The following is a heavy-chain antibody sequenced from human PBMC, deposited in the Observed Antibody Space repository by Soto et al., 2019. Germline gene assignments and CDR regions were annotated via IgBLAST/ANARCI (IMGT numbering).Heavy chain of an antibody. CDR2: IKGDGNSA. V-gene: IGHV3-74*01. D-gene: IGHD2-8*02. Sequence: GGSLRLSCEASGFTFSSYWMHWVRQAPGKGLVWVSRIKGDGNSAIYADSVKGRFTISRDNAKNMLYLQMNSLRAEDTAVYYCARDVLYTGDYWGQGTLVTVSS. CDR1: GFTFSSYW. CDR3: ARDVLYTGDY. J-gene: IGHJ4*02.